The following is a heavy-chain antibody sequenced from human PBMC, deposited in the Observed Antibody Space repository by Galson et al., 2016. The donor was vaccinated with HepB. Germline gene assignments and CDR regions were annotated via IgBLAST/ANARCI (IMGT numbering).Heavy chain of an antibody. V-gene: IGHV6-1*01. Sequence: CAISGDSVSSNSAAWNWIRQSPSRGLEWLGRIYYRSNWHYDCAVSVKSRVTINPDTSTNQFSLQLNSVTPEDTAVYYCARVSLITASVWTWSAVDYWGLGTPVTVSS. CDR1: GDSVSSNSAA. J-gene: IGHJ4*02. CDR2: IYYRSNWHY. CDR3: ARVSLITASVWTWSAVDY. D-gene: IGHD6-19*01.